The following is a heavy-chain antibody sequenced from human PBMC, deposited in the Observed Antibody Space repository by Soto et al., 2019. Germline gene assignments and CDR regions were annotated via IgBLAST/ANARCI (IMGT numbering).Heavy chain of an antibody. CDR3: ARLTVEDGDGYYYYGLDV. J-gene: IGHJ6*02. V-gene: IGHV4-39*01. D-gene: IGHD2-21*02. Sequence: QVQLQESGPGLVKPSETLSLTCTVSGGSISSSSCYWGWIRQPPGKGLEWIGSIYYSGSTYYNLSLKSRVTISVDTSKNQFSLKLSSVTAADTAVYYCARLTVEDGDGYYYYGLDVWGQGTTVTVSS. CDR1: GGSISSSSCY. CDR2: IYYSGST.